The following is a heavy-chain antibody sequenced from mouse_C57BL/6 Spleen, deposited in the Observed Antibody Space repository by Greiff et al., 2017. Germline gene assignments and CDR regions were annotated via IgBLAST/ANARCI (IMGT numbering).Heavy chain of an antibody. D-gene: IGHD4-1*02. Sequence: EVQLQESGPGLVKPSQSLSLTCSVTGYSITSGYYWNWIRQFPGNKLEWMGYISYDGSNNYNPSLKNRISITRDTSKNQFFLKLNSVTTEDTATYYCARDQLGPPDYWGQGTTLTVSS. CDR3: ARDQLGPPDY. CDR2: ISYDGSN. J-gene: IGHJ2*01. V-gene: IGHV3-6*01. CDR1: GYSITSGYY.